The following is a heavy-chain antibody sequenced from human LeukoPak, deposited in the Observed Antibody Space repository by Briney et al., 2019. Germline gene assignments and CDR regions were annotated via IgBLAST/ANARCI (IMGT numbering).Heavy chain of an antibody. V-gene: IGHV3-23*01. CDR2: ISGSGGTT. CDR1: GLIFSRYG. Sequence: GGSLRLSCAASGLIFSRYGMSWVRQAPGKGLEWVSAISGSGGTTYYTDSVKGRFTISRDNSKNTLYLQINSLRAEDTAIYYCAKDHLPGIVVADRDYWGQGTLVTVSS. J-gene: IGHJ4*02. CDR3: AKDHLPGIVVADRDY. D-gene: IGHD6-19*01.